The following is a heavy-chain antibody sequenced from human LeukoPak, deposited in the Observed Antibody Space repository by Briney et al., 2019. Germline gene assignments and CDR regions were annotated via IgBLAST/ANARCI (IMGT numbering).Heavy chain of an antibody. D-gene: IGHD6-13*01. CDR3: ATGVGIAAAGTPLYWYFDL. V-gene: IGHV1-24*01. CDR1: GGTFSNYA. Sequence: GASVKVSCKASGGTFSNYAISWVRQAPGQGLEWMGGFDPEDGETIYAQKFQGRVTMTEDTSTDTAYMELSSLRSEDTAVYYCATGVGIAAAGTPLYWYFDLWGRGTLVTVSS. CDR2: FDPEDGET. J-gene: IGHJ2*01.